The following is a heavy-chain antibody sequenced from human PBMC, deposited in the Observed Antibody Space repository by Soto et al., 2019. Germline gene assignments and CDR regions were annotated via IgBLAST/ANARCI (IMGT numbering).Heavy chain of an antibody. CDR2: IEHTGTT. Sequence: SETLSRTCDVYGGSFSDYYWSWIRQSPGKGLEWIGEIEHTGTTNYSPSLKSRVTMSVDTPKNQFSLNLRSVTAADTAVYYCARTPYDSSGYYFDYWGQGTLVTVS. CDR3: ARTPYDSSGYYFDY. V-gene: IGHV4-34*01. CDR1: GGSFSDYY. D-gene: IGHD3-22*01. J-gene: IGHJ4*02.